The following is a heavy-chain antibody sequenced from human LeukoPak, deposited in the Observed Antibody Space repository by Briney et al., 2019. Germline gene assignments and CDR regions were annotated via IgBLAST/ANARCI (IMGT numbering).Heavy chain of an antibody. D-gene: IGHD3-10*01. CDR1: GGTFSSYA. CDR2: IIPIFGTA. CDR3: VRGGRFESFDY. Sequence: SVKVSCKASGGTFSSYAISWVRQAPGQGLEWMGGIIPIFGTANYAQKFQGRVTITADKSTSTAYMELSSLRSEDTAVYYCVRGGRFESFDYWGQGTLVTVSS. J-gene: IGHJ4*02. V-gene: IGHV1-69*06.